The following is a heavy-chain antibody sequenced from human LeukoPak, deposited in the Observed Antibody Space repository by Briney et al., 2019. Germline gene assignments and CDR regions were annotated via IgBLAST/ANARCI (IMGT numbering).Heavy chain of an antibody. J-gene: IGHJ6*02. D-gene: IGHD1-1*01. CDR1: GYTFTSYA. CDR3: ARVWLERLYYYGMDV. Sequence: GASVKVSCKASGYTFTSYAMNWVRQAPGQGLEWMGWINTNTGNPTYAQGFTGRFVFSLDTSVSTAYLQISSLKAEDTAVYYCARVWLERLYYYGMDVWGQGTTVTVSS. CDR2: INTNTGNP. V-gene: IGHV7-4-1*02.